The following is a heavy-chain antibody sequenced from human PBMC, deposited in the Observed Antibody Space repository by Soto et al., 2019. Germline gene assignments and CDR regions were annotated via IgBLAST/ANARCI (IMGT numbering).Heavy chain of an antibody. J-gene: IGHJ4*02. V-gene: IGHV3-33*01. CDR1: GFTFSSYG. CDR2: IWYDGSNK. D-gene: IGHD2-21*02. Sequence: GGSLRLSCAASGFTFSSYGMHWVRQAPGKGLEWVAVIWYDGSNKYYADSVKGRFTISRDNSKNTLYLQMNSLRAEDTAVYYCAREGLAYCGGDCYYFDYWGQGTLVTVSS. CDR3: AREGLAYCGGDCYYFDY.